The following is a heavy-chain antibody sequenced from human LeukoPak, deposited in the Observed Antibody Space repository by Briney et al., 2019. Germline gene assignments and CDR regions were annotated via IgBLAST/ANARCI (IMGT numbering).Heavy chain of an antibody. Sequence: PGKSLRLSCVASGFAFSTSAMHWVRQAPGKGLEWVAFTRLDGSNTSNADSVKGRFIISRDNSKNTLYLQMNSLRVEDTAVYYCAKDRRGFSGYGIHYWGQGILVTVSS. CDR2: TRLDGSNT. CDR1: GFAFSTSA. J-gene: IGHJ4*02. V-gene: IGHV3-30*02. CDR3: AKDRRGFSGYGIHY. D-gene: IGHD5-12*01.